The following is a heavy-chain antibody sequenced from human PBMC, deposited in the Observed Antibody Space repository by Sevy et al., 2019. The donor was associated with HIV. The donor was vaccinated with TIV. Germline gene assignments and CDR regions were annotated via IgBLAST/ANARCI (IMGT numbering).Heavy chain of an antibody. CDR2: ISGSDDST. CDR3: AKDTVVLVGDAFDI. V-gene: IGHV3-23*01. Sequence: QAGGSLRLSCAASGFTFSSYAMNWVRQAPGKGLQWVSAISGSDDSTYYADSVKGRFTISRDNSKNTLYLQMNSLRAEDTAVYYCAKDTVVLVGDAFDIWGQGTMVTVSS. CDR1: GFTFSSYA. D-gene: IGHD2-15*01. J-gene: IGHJ3*02.